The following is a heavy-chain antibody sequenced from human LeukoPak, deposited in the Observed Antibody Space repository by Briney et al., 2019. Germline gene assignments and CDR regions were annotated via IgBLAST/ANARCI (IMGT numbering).Heavy chain of an antibody. V-gene: IGHV4-34*01. Sequence: SETLSLTCAVYGGSFSDYYWSWIRQPPGKGLEWIGEINHSGGTNYNPSLKSRVTISVDTSKSHFSLNLSSVTAADAAVYYCARVYSTSGYNWFDPWGQGTLVTVSS. CDR3: ARVYSTSGYNWFDP. J-gene: IGHJ5*02. D-gene: IGHD6-6*01. CDR2: INHSGGT. CDR1: GGSFSDYY.